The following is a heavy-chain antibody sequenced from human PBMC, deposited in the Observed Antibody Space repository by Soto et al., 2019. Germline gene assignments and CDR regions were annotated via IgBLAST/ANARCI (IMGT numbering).Heavy chain of an antibody. CDR2: ISYDGSNK. CDR1: GFTFSSYG. CDR3: AKDQDIVATFDAFDI. J-gene: IGHJ3*02. V-gene: IGHV3-30*18. D-gene: IGHD5-12*01. Sequence: QVQLVESGGGVVQPGRSLRLSCAASGFTFSSYGMHWVRQAPGKGLEWVAVISYDGSNKYYADSVKGRFTISRDNSKTTLYLQMNSLRAEDTAVYYCAKDQDIVATFDAFDIWGQGTMVTVSS.